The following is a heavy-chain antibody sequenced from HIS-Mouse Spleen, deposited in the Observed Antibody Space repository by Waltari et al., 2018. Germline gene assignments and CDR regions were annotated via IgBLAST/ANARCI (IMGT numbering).Heavy chain of an antibody. CDR1: GGSISSSSYY. CDR2: IYYSGST. CDR3: AREIPYSSSWYDWYFDL. Sequence: QLQLQESGPGLVKPSETLSLTCTFPGGSISSSSYYWGWIRQHPGKGLEWIGSIYYSGSTYYTPSLKSRVTISVDTSKNQFSLKLSSVTAADTAVYYCAREIPYSSSWYDWYFDLWGRGTLVTVSS. J-gene: IGHJ2*01. V-gene: IGHV4-39*07. D-gene: IGHD6-13*01.